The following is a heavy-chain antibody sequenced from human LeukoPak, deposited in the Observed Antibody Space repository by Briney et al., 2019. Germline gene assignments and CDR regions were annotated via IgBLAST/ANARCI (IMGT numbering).Heavy chain of an antibody. Sequence: GGSLRLSCAASGFTFSNYAMSWVRQAPGKGLEWVSTISGSGGSTYYADSVKGRFTISRDNSRNTLDIEMNSLRPEDTAVYYCAKTSQYSSGWFDYWGQGTLVTVSS. CDR3: AKTSQYSSGWFDY. V-gene: IGHV3-23*01. J-gene: IGHJ4*02. CDR1: GFTFSNYA. CDR2: ISGSGGST. D-gene: IGHD6-19*01.